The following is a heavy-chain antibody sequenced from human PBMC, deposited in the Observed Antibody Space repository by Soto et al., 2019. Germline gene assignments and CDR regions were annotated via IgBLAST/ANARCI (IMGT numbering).Heavy chain of an antibody. CDR2: IYFLGRT. J-gene: IGHJ4*02. CDR3: VRYRGFTGWYDY. D-gene: IGHD6-19*01. V-gene: IGHV4-59*01. CDR1: GGSISSYY. Sequence: QVQLQESGPGLVKPSETLSLTCTVSGGSISSYYWSWIRQPPGKGLEWIGYIYFLGRTNYNPSLKTRVTLSVDTSKTLFSLKLNSAPAADTAMYYCVRYRGFTGWYDYWGQGTLVTVSS.